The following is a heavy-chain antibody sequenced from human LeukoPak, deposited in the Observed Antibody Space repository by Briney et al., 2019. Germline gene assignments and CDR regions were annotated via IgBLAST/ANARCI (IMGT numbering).Heavy chain of an antibody. J-gene: IGHJ6*02. D-gene: IGHD3-22*01. Sequence: SVKVSCKASGGTFSSYAISWVRQAPGQGLEWMGRIIPIFGIASYAQKFQGRVTITADKSTSTAYMGLSSLRSEDTAVYYCARPDSSGYYSNLPNYYYYGMDVWGQGTTVTVSS. V-gene: IGHV1-69*04. CDR2: IIPIFGIA. CDR3: ARPDSSGYYSNLPNYYYYGMDV. CDR1: GGTFSSYA.